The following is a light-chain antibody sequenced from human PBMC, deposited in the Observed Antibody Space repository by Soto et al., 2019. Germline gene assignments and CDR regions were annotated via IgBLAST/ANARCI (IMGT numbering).Light chain of an antibody. Sequence: DIQMTQSPSTLSASVGDRVTITCRASQSISSWLAWYQQKPGKAPKLLIYKASSLESGVPSRFSGSGSGTEFTLTISSLQHDDFATYYCQQYNSQRTFGQGTKVEIK. CDR2: KAS. J-gene: IGKJ1*01. CDR3: QQYNSQRT. V-gene: IGKV1-5*03. CDR1: QSISSW.